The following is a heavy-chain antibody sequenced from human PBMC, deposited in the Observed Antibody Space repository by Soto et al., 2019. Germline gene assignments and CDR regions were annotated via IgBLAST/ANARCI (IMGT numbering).Heavy chain of an antibody. D-gene: IGHD5-18*01. CDR1: GGSISSGGYY. J-gene: IGHJ4*02. V-gene: IGHV4-31*03. CDR3: ARSGYSYGPNPLLY. CDR2: IYYSGST. Sequence: PSETLSLTCTVSGGSISSGGYYWSWIRQHPGKGLEWIGYIYYSGSTYYNPSLKSRVTISVDTSKNQFSLKLSSVTAADTAVYYCARSGYSYGPNPLLYWGQGTRVTV.